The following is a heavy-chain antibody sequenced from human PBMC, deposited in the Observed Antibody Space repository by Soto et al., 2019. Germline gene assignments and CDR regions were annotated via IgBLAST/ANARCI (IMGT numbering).Heavy chain of an antibody. D-gene: IGHD3-10*01. CDR1: GGSISSYY. J-gene: IGHJ5*02. Sequence: SETLSLTCTVSGGSISSYYWSWIRQPPGKGLEWIGYIYYSGSTNYNPSLKSRVTISVDTSKNQFSLKLSSVTAADTAVYYCARSRRSGQYNWFDPWGQGTLVTVSS. CDR2: IYYSGST. CDR3: ARSRRSGQYNWFDP. V-gene: IGHV4-59*08.